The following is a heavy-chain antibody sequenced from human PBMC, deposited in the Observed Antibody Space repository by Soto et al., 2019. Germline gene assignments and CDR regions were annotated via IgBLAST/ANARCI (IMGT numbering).Heavy chain of an antibody. J-gene: IGHJ4*02. D-gene: IGHD2-15*01. CDR2: IYPGDSDT. CDR1: GYSFTSYW. V-gene: IGHV5-51*03. CDR3: ARIDNRPFRDCSGGSCYSLPDY. Sequence: EVQLVQSGAEVKKPGESLKISCKGSGYSFTSYWIGWVRQMPGKGLEWMGIIYPGDSDTRYSPSFQGQVTISADKSISTAYLQWSSLQASDTAMYYCARIDNRPFRDCSGGSCYSLPDYWGQGTLVTVSS.